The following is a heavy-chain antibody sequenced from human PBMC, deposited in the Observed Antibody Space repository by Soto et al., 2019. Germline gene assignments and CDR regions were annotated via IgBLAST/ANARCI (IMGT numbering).Heavy chain of an antibody. CDR1: GFTFSSYA. V-gene: IGHV3-23*01. Sequence: EVQLLESGGGLVQPGGSLRLSCAASGFTFSSYAMSWVRQAPGKGLEWVSAISGSGGSTYYADSVKGRFTISRDNSKNTLYLQMNSLRAEDTAVYYCAKDGGLSISWYRGSRYYYYMDVWGKGTTVTVSS. D-gene: IGHD6-13*01. J-gene: IGHJ6*03. CDR3: AKDGGLSISWYRGSRYYYYMDV. CDR2: ISGSGGST.